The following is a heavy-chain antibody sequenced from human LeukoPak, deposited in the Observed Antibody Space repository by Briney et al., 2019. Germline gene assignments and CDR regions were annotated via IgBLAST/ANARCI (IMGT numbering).Heavy chain of an antibody. CDR2: ISSSSSYI. V-gene: IGHV3-21*01. D-gene: IGHD2-2*01. CDR1: GFTFSSYS. J-gene: IGHJ4*02. Sequence: GGSLRLSCAASGFTFSSYSMNWVRQAPGKGLEWVSSISSSSSYIYYADSVKGRFTVSRDNAKNSLYLQMNSLRAEDTAMYYCARVVPAAEGLSWGQGTLVTVSS. CDR3: ARVVPAAEGLS.